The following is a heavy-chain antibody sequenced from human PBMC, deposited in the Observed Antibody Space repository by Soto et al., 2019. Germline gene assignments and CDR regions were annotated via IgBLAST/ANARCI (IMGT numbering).Heavy chain of an antibody. CDR2: INSDGSST. CDR3: ARKGSSGGAHYYYYMDV. J-gene: IGHJ6*03. CDR1: GFTFSSYW. V-gene: IGHV3-74*01. Sequence: GGSLRLSCAASGFTFSSYWMHWVRQAPGKGLVWVSRINSDGSSTGYADSVKGRFTISRDNAKNTLYLQMNSLRAEDTAVYYCARKGSSGGAHYYYYMDVWGKGTTVTVSS. D-gene: IGHD2-15*01.